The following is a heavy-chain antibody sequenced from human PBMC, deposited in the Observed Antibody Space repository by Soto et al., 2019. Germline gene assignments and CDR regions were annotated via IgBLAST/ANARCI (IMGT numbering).Heavy chain of an antibody. Sequence: GLDLEWLALIYWDDDKRYSPSLKNRLTITKDTSKNQVVLTMTNMDPVDTATYYCAHRRVDTAMVTFDYWGQGTLVTVSS. CDR2: IYWDDDK. CDR3: AHRRVDTAMVTFDY. J-gene: IGHJ4*02. D-gene: IGHD5-18*01. V-gene: IGHV2-5*02.